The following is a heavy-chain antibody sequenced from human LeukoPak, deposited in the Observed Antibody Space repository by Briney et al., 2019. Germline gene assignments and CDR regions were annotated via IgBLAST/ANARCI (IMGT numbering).Heavy chain of an antibody. Sequence: SETLSLTCTVSGYSISSGYYWGWIRPPPGKGLEWIGSIYHSGSTYYNPSLKSRVTISVDTPKNQFSLKLSSVTAADTAVYYCASPRGYSYGFDYWGQGTLVTVSS. CDR3: ASPRGYSYGFDY. D-gene: IGHD5-18*01. CDR2: IYHSGST. CDR1: GYSISSGYY. V-gene: IGHV4-38-2*02. J-gene: IGHJ4*02.